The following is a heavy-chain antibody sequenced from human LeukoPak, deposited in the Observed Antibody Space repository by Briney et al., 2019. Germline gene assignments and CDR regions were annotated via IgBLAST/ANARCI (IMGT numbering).Heavy chain of an antibody. Sequence: GGSLRLSCAASGFTFDDSGMTWVRQAPGRGLEWVSGINWNGGSTGYADSVKGRFTIPRDNAKNSLYLQMNSLRAEDTALYYCARSYYYYMDVWGKGTTVTVSS. J-gene: IGHJ6*03. CDR1: GFTFDDSG. CDR2: INWNGGST. V-gene: IGHV3-20*04. CDR3: ARSYYYYMDV.